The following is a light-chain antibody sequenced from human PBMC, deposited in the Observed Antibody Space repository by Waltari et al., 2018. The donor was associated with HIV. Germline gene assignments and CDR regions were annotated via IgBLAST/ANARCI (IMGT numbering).Light chain of an antibody. Sequence: DIQMTQSPSSLSASVGDRITISCRASQDIGSYLNWYRHRPGTAPQLLIYVASNLQTGVPSRFRASGSGTEFSLSIDCLQRDDFATYFCQQSYTTPRTFGLGTEVE. CDR3: QQSYTTPRT. CDR1: QDIGSY. V-gene: IGKV1-39*01. J-gene: IGKJ1*01. CDR2: VAS.